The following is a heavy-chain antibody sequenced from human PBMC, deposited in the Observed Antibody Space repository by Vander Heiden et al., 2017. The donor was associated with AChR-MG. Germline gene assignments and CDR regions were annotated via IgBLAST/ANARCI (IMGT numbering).Heavy chain of an antibody. CDR3: ARQKGVAAAAGIAFFDY. CDR1: GFTVSSNY. CDR2: IYSGGST. D-gene: IGHD6-13*01. Sequence: EVQLVESGGGLIQPGGSLRLSCAASGFTVSSNYMSWVRQAPGKGLEWVSVIYSGGSTYYADSVKGRFTISRDNSKNTLYLQMNSLRAEDTAVYYCARQKGVAAAAGIAFFDYWGQGTLVTVSS. J-gene: IGHJ4*02. V-gene: IGHV3-53*01.